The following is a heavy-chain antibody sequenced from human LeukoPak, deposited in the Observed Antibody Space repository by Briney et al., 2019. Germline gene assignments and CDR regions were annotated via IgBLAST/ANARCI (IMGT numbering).Heavy chain of an antibody. CDR2: VSHSGST. J-gene: IGHJ4*02. D-gene: IGHD5-18*01. V-gene: IGHV4-4*02. Sequence: SGTLSLTCAVSNASISGRNWWNWVRQPPGKGLEWIGEVSHSGSTNYNPSLKSRVTISVDKSKNQFSLTLSSVTAADTAVYYCARVGSGRYNYGYSLVYWGQGTLVTVSS. CDR1: NASISGRNW. CDR3: ARVGSGRYNYGYSLVY.